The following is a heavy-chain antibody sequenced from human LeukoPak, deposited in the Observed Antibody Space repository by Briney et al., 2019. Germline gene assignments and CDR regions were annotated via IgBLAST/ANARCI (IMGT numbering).Heavy chain of an antibody. V-gene: IGHV4-4*07. CDR1: GGSIHSY. D-gene: IGHD5-12*01. Sequence: SETLSLTCTVSGGSIHSYWSWIRQPAGKGLEWIGRISGSGTITYNPALQSRLTISIDTSKNQFSLKLSSVTAADTAVYYCARGRGYSGYEIDYWGQGTLVTVSS. CDR3: ARGRGYSGYEIDY. CDR2: ISGSGTI. J-gene: IGHJ4*02.